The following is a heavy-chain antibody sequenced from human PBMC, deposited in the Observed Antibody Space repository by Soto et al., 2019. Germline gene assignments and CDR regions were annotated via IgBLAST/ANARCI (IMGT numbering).Heavy chain of an antibody. CDR3: AKDRYSGWYGIFDY. Sequence: PGGSMRLSCAVSGFSFRSYGMHWVRQAPGKGLEWVAVISFDGSNKFYADSVKGRFTISRDNSKNTLYLQMNSLRAEDTAVYYCAKDRYSGWYGIFDYWGQGTLVTVSS. D-gene: IGHD6-19*01. V-gene: IGHV3-30*18. CDR1: GFSFRSYG. CDR2: ISFDGSNK. J-gene: IGHJ4*02.